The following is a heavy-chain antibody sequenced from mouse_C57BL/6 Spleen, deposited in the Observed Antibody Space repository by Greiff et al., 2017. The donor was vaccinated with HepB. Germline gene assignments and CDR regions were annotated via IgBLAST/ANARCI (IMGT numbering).Heavy chain of an antibody. D-gene: IGHD1-1*01. CDR1: GYTFTSYW. CDR3: ALITTVPVDY. J-gene: IGHJ2*01. Sequence: QVQLQQSGAELVMPGASVKLSCKASGYTFTSYWMHWVKQRPGQGLEWIGEIDPSDSYTNYNQKFKGKSTLTVDKSSSTAYMQLSSLTSEDSAVYYCALITTVPVDYWGQGTTLTVSS. CDR2: IDPSDSYT. V-gene: IGHV1-69*01.